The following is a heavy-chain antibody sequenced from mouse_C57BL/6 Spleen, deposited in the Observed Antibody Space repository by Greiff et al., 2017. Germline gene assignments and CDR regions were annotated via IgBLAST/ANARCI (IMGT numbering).Heavy chain of an antibody. CDR3: ARMRGHYYGSSYGDYAMDY. CDR1: GFSLSTFGMG. J-gene: IGHJ4*01. V-gene: IGHV8-8*01. D-gene: IGHD1-1*01. CDR2: IWWDDDK. Sequence: QVTLKVSGPGILQPSQTLSLTCSFSGFSLSTFGMGVGWIRQPSGKGLEWLAHIWWDDDKYYNPALKSRLTISKDTSKNQVFLKIANVDTADTATYYCARMRGHYYGSSYGDYAMDYWGQGTSVTVSS.